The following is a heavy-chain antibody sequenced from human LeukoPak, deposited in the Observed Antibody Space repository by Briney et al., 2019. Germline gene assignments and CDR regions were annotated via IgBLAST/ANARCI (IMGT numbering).Heavy chain of an antibody. Sequence: GGSLRLSCAASGFTFSSYAMHWVRQAPGKGLEWVAVISYDGCNKYYADSVKGRFTISRDNSKNTLYLQMNSLRAEDTAVYYCARDPEIAAAGSLPYYYYYGMDVWGKGTTVTVSS. CDR3: ARDPEIAAAGSLPYYYYYGMDV. CDR1: GFTFSSYA. CDR2: ISYDGCNK. J-gene: IGHJ6*04. V-gene: IGHV3-30*04. D-gene: IGHD6-13*01.